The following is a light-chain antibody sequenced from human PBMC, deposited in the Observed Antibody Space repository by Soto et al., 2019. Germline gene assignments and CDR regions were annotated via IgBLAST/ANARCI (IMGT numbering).Light chain of an antibody. V-gene: IGKV3-20*01. CDR3: QQYGSSPKIT. J-gene: IGKJ5*01. CDR1: QSVSSSY. Sequence: EVVLTQSPGTLSLSPGERATLSCRASQSVSSSYLAWYQQKPGQAPSLLIYATSSRATGIPDRFSGSGSGTDFTLTISTLEPEDFAVYYCQQYGSSPKITFGQGTRLEI. CDR2: ATS.